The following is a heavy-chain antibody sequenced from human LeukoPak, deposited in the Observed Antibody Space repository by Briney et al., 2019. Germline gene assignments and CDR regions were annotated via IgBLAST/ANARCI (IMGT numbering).Heavy chain of an antibody. D-gene: IGHD3-22*01. CDR3: AKGSSGYFADL. Sequence: GGSLRLSCAASGFIFSNYGLIWVRQAPGKGLEWVSAISNDGGGTQYADFVEGRFTISRDNSKNTLFLQMSSLRAEDTALYYCAKGSSGYFADLWGQGTLVTVSS. CDR2: ISNDGGGT. V-gene: IGHV3-23*01. J-gene: IGHJ5*02. CDR1: GFIFSNYG.